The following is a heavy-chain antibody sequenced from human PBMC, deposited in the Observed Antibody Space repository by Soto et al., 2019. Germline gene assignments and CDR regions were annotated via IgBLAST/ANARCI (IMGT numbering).Heavy chain of an antibody. D-gene: IGHD3-16*01. CDR1: GFTFSTYW. Sequence: GGSLRLSCAASGFTFSTYWMSWVRQAPDMGLEWLALIREDGSETHYVDSVKGRFTISRDNAKNSFFLQMNSLRADDTAVYYCAFGAGWELDYWGQGTLVTVSS. CDR2: IREDGSET. J-gene: IGHJ4*02. CDR3: AFGAGWELDY. V-gene: IGHV3-7*03.